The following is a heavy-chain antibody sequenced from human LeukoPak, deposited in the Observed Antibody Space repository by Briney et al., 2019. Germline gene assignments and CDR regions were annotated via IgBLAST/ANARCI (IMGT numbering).Heavy chain of an antibody. CDR2: MNPNSGNT. J-gene: IGHJ6*02. Sequence: GASVKVSFTASGYTFTIYDINWVRQATGQGFEWMGWMNPNSGNTGYAQKFQGRVTMTRNTSISTAYMELSSLRSEDTAVYYCARGGVLRFLEWLLRTYYYYGMDVWGQGTTVTVSS. V-gene: IGHV1-8*01. D-gene: IGHD3-3*01. CDR3: ARGGVLRFLEWLLRTYYYYGMDV. CDR1: GYTFTIYD.